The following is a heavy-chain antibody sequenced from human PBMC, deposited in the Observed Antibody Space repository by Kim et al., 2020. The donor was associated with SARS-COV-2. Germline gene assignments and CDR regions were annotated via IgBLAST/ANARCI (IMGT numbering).Heavy chain of an antibody. CDR1: GGSISSSNW. J-gene: IGHJ4*02. Sequence: SETLSLTCAVSGGSISSSNWWSWVRQPPGKGLEWIGEIYHSGSTNYNPSLKSRVTISVDKSKNQFSLKLSSVTAADTAVYYCASEGSSSGCHGGGRAFDYWGQGTLVTVSS. CDR2: IYHSGST. V-gene: IGHV4-4*02. D-gene: IGHD6-19*01. CDR3: ASEGSSSGCHGGGRAFDY.